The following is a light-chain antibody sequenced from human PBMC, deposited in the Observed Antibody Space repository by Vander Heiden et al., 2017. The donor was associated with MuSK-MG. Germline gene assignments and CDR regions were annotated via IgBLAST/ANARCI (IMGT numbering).Light chain of an antibody. V-gene: IGKV1-39*01. CDR2: AAS. Sequence: DIQMTQSPSSLSASVGDRVTITCRASQSISSYLNWYQQKPGKAPKLLIYAASSLQSGVPSRFSDSGSGTDFTLTISSLQPEDFATYYGQQSDSTPLTFGGGTKVEIK. CDR3: QQSDSTPLT. CDR1: QSISSY. J-gene: IGKJ4*01.